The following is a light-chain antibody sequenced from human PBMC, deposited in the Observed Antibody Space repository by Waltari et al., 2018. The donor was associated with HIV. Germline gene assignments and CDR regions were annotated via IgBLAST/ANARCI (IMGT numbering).Light chain of an antibody. CDR3: SSYTTSRSYV. Sequence: QSALTQPASVSGSPGQSITIACTGTSSDVGGYNYVSWYQQRPGKVPKLMIYDVSNRPSGVSNRLSGSKSGNTASLTISGLQAEDEADYYCSSYTTSRSYVFGTGTKVTVL. CDR2: DVS. J-gene: IGLJ1*01. CDR1: SSDVGGYNY. V-gene: IGLV2-14*03.